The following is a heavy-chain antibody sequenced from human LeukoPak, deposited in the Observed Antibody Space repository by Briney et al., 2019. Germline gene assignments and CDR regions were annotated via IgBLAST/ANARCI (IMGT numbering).Heavy chain of an antibody. CDR2: IYYSGST. CDR1: GGSISSSSYY. CDR3: AINYHGSGSLLDY. J-gene: IGHJ4*02. D-gene: IGHD3-10*01. Sequence: PSETLSLTCTVSGGSISSSSYYWGWIRQPPGKGLEWIGSIYYSGSTYYNPSLKSRVTISVDTSKNQFSLKLSSVTAADTAVYYCAINYHGSGSLLDYWGQGTLVTVSS. V-gene: IGHV4-39*01.